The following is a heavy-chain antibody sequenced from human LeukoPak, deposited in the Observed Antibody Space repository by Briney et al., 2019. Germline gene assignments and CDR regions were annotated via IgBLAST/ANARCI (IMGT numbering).Heavy chain of an antibody. CDR3: ARLGYCGGDCYSKYYFHGMDV. J-gene: IGHJ6*02. Sequence: GESLKISCKGSGYSFTSYWIGWVRQMPGKGLEWMGIIYPGDSETRYSPSSQGQVTISADKSISTAYLQWSSLKASDTAMYYCARLGYCGGDCYSKYYFHGMDVWGQGTTVTVSS. CDR1: GYSFTSYW. CDR2: IYPGDSET. D-gene: IGHD2-21*02. V-gene: IGHV5-51*01.